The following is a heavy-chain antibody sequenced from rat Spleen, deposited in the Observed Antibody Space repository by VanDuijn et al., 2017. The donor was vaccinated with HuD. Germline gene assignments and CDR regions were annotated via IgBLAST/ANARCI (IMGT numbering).Heavy chain of an antibody. CDR2: ITNTGDST. Sequence: EVQLVESGGGLVQPGGSLKLSCVASGITFTNYWMTWIRQAPGKGLEWIASITNTGDSTYYLDSVKGRFTISRNNAKTTLYLQISSLRSEDTATYYCSPLPGRNLAYWGQGVVVTVSS. CDR3: SPLPGRNLAY. D-gene: IGHD1-4*01. J-gene: IGHJ2*01. CDR1: GITFTNYW. V-gene: IGHV5-31*01.